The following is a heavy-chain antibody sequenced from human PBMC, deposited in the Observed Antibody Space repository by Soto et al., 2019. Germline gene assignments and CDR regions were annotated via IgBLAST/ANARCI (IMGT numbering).Heavy chain of an antibody. Sequence: LRLSCAASGFTFDDYAMHWVRQAPGKGLEWVSGISWNSGSIGYADSVKGRFTISRDNAKNSLYLQMNSLRAEDTAVYYCARATGSAAAYFDYWGQGTLVTVSS. CDR1: GFTFDDYA. D-gene: IGHD6-13*01. CDR2: ISWNSGSI. CDR3: ARATGSAAAYFDY. V-gene: IGHV3-9*01. J-gene: IGHJ4*02.